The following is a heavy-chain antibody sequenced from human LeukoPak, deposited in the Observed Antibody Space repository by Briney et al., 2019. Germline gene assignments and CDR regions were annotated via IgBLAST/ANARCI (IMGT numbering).Heavy chain of an antibody. CDR3: ARANTMVRGVPPAD. CDR1: GGTFSSYA. J-gene: IGHJ4*02. Sequence: SVKVSCKASGGTFSSYAISWVRQAPGQGLEWMGGIIPIFGTANYAQKFEGRVTITADESTSTAYMELSSLRSEDTAVYYCARANTMVRGVPPADWGQGTLVTVSS. D-gene: IGHD3-10*01. CDR2: IIPIFGTA. V-gene: IGHV1-69*13.